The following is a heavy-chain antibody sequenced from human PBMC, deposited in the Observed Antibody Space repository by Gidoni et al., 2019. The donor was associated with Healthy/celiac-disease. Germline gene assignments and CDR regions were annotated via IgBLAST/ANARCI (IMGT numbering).Heavy chain of an antibody. D-gene: IGHD3-3*01. CDR3: ARGAYYDFWSGDPTPAFWNGMDV. CDR1: GFPFSSYS. CDR2: ISSSSSYI. J-gene: IGHJ6*02. V-gene: IGHV3-21*01. Sequence: EVQLVASGGGLVKPGGSLRLSCAASGFPFSSYSMHWVRQAPGKGLEWVSSISSSSSYIYYADSGKGRFTISRDNAKNSLYLQMNSLRAEDTAVYYCARGAYYDFWSGDPTPAFWNGMDVWGQGTTVTVSS.